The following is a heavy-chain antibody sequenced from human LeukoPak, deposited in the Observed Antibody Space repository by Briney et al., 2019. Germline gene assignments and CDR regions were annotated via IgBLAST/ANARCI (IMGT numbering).Heavy chain of an antibody. Sequence: SETLSLTCTVSGGSISSYYWNWTRQPPGKGLEWIGFIFYSGTTNYNPSLKSRVTISVDTSKNQFSLKLSSVTAADTAVYYCARKKDYYDSSGYYYPPGWFDPWGQGTLVTVSS. D-gene: IGHD3-22*01. CDR3: ARKKDYYDSSGYYYPPGWFDP. J-gene: IGHJ5*02. CDR2: IFYSGTT. CDR1: GGSISSYY. V-gene: IGHV4-59*01.